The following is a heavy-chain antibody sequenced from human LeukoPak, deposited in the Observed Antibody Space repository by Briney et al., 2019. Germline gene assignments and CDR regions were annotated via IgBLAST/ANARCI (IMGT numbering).Heavy chain of an antibody. CDR1: GGSISSYY. CDR3: ARVTRAYNYGSGF. Sequence: SETLSLTCTVSGGSISSYYWSWIRQPPGKGLEWIGYIYYSGSTNYNPSLMSRVTILVDTSKNQFSLKLSSVTAADTALYYCARVTRAYNYGSGFWGQGTLVTVSS. D-gene: IGHD5-18*01. CDR2: IYYSGST. J-gene: IGHJ4*02. V-gene: IGHV4-59*01.